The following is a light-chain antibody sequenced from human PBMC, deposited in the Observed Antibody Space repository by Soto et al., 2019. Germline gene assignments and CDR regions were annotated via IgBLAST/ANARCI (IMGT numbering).Light chain of an antibody. V-gene: IGLV2-14*01. CDR2: EVT. Sequence: QSALTQPASVSGSPGQSITMSCTGTSSDVGGYNYVSWYQQHPGKAPKLMIYEVTNRPSGVSDRFYGSKSGNTASLTISGLQAEDEADYYCSSYASSSPVVFGGGTKLTVL. CDR3: SSYASSSPVV. J-gene: IGLJ2*01. CDR1: SSDVGGYNY.